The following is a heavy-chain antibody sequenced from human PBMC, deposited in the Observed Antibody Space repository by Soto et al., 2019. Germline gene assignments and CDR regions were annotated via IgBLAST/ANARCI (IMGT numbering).Heavy chain of an antibody. Sequence: VKVSCKASGGTFSSYAISWVRQAPGQGLEWMGGIIPIFGTANYAQKFQGRVTITADESTSTAYMELSSLRSEDTAVYYCAGCSSTSCYTHYYYYGMDVWGQGTTVTVSS. V-gene: IGHV1-69*13. CDR3: AGCSSTSCYTHYYYYGMDV. CDR1: GGTFSSYA. CDR2: IIPIFGTA. J-gene: IGHJ6*02. D-gene: IGHD2-2*02.